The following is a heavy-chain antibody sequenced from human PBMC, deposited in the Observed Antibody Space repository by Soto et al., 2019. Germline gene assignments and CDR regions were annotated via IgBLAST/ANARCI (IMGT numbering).Heavy chain of an antibody. D-gene: IGHD2-2*01. Sequence: PGGSLRLSCAGSGFTFGDSYMSWIRQAPGKGLEWLSYISPGSRYPAYADSVKGRFTISSDNAKRSLYLQMMSLRAEDTALYYCARDLRHRVVVPGAIGLWGQGTLVTVSS. J-gene: IGHJ4*02. CDR1: GFTFGDSY. CDR2: ISPGSRYP. CDR3: ARDLRHRVVVPGAIGL. V-gene: IGHV3-11*06.